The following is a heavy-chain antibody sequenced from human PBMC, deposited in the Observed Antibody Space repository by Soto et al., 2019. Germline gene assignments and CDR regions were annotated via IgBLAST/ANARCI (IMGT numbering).Heavy chain of an antibody. CDR2: MNPNSGNT. CDR1: GYTFTSYD. CDR3: ARGDTYYDFWSGYRPYNWFDP. J-gene: IGHJ5*02. D-gene: IGHD3-3*01. Sequence: ASVKVSCKASGYTFTSYDINWVRQATGQGLEWMGWMNPNSGNTGYAQKFQGRVTMTRNTSISIAYMELSSLRSEDTAVYYCARGDTYYDFWSGYRPYNWFDPWGQGTLVTVSS. V-gene: IGHV1-8*01.